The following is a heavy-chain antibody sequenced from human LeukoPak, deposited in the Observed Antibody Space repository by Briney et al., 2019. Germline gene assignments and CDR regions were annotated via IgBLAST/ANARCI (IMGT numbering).Heavy chain of an antibody. CDR1: GFTFSSYG. CDR3: AKVSQWFGELSCPDY. CDR2: ISYDGSNK. J-gene: IGHJ4*02. Sequence: GGSLRLSCVASGFTFSSYGMHWVRQAPGKGLEWVAVISYDGSNKYYADSVKGRFTISRDNSKNTLYLQMNSLRAEDTAVYYCAKVSQWFGELSCPDYWGQGTLVAVSS. D-gene: IGHD3-10*01. V-gene: IGHV3-30*18.